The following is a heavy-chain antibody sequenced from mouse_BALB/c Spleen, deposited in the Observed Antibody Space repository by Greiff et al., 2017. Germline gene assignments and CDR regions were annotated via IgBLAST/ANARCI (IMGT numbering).Heavy chain of an antibody. V-gene: IGHV14-3*02. J-gene: IGHJ4*01. CDR1: GFNIKDTY. Sequence: VQLQRSGAELVKPGASVKLSCTASGFNIKDTYMHWVKQRPEQGLEWIGRIDPANGNTKYDPKFQGKATITADTSSNTAYLQLSSLTSEHTAVYYCARTYYGNFGDAMDYWGQGTSVTVSS. D-gene: IGHD2-10*01. CDR2: IDPANGNT. CDR3: ARTYYGNFGDAMDY.